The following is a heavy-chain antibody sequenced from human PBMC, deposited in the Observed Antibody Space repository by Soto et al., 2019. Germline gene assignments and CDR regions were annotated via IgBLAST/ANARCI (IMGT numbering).Heavy chain of an antibody. CDR1: GYTFTSYD. CDR2: MNPNSGNT. D-gene: IGHD6-13*01. V-gene: IGHV1-8*01. Sequence: QVQLVQSGAEVQKPGASVKVSCKASGYTFTSYDINWVRQATGQGLEWMGWMNPNSGNTGYAQKFQGRVTITADESTSTAYMELSSLRSEDTAVYYCARPDGIAAANPFDYWGQGTLVTVSS. J-gene: IGHJ4*02. CDR3: ARPDGIAAANPFDY.